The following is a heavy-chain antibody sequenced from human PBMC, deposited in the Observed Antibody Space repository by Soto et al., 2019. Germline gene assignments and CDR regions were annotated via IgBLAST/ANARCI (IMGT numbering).Heavy chain of an antibody. CDR2: INPSDGDT. CDR1: GYPFTSHY. D-gene: IGHD3-3*01. CDR3: ASFGRSLEWQIGFTYDMDV. V-gene: IGHV1-46*01. Sequence: GXSVKVSCNASGYPFTSHYMHWVRQAPGQGLEWMGIINPSDGDTSYPQKFQGRVSMTRDTSTSTVYMELRGLRSEDSAVYYCASFGRSLEWQIGFTYDMDVWGQGTTVTVSS. J-gene: IGHJ6*02.